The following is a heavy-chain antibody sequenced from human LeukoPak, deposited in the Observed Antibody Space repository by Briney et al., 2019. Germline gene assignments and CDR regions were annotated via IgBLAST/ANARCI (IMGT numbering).Heavy chain of an antibody. CDR3: ARDPGSGAFDI. CDR1: GFTFSSYE. V-gene: IGHV3-48*03. Sequence: GGSLRLSCAASGFTFSSYEMNWVRQAPGKGLEWVSYISNGGSTMYYSDSVKGRFTISRDNAKNSLYLQMNSLRAEDTAVYHCARDPGSGAFDIWGQGTMVTVSS. D-gene: IGHD3-10*01. J-gene: IGHJ3*02. CDR2: ISNGGSTM.